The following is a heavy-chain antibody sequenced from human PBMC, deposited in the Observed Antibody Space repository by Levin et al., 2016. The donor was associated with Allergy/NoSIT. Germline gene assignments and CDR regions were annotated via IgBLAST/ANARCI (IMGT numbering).Heavy chain of an antibody. CDR2: IYYSGNT. J-gene: IGHJ4*02. CDR3: AVGYDSSGYPPLGF. CDR1: GGSISSSSYY. D-gene: IGHD3-22*01. Sequence: SETLSLTCTVSGGSISSSSYYWGWIRQPPGKGLEWIGTIYYSGNTFQNPSLKRRVTISVDTSKNQFSLKLSSVTAADTAVYYCAVGYDSSGYPPLGFWGQGTLVTVSS. V-gene: IGHV4-39*01.